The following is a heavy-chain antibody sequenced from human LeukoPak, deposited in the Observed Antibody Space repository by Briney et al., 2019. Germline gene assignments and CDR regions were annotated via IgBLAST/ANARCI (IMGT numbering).Heavy chain of an antibody. V-gene: IGHV4-39*07. J-gene: IGHJ4*02. Sequence: PSETLSLTCTVSGGSISSSSYYWGWIRQPPGKGLEWIGSIYYSGSTYYNPSLKSRVTISVDTSKNQFSLKLSSVTAADTAVYYCARDLTMVRGVMGGLVDYWGQGTLVTVSS. D-gene: IGHD3-10*01. CDR1: GGSISSSSYY. CDR2: IYYSGST. CDR3: ARDLTMVRGVMGGLVDY.